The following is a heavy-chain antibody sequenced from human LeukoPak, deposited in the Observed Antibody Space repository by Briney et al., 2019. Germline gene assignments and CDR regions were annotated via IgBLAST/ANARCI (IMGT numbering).Heavy chain of an antibody. Sequence: PGGSLRLSCAASGFTFSSYSMNWVRQAPGKGLEWVSGISDSGDGTYYADSVKGRFTISIDTSENTLYLQMNSLRAEDTAVYYCANARWFLDYWGQGTLVTVSS. CDR2: ISDSGDGT. CDR3: ANARWFLDY. J-gene: IGHJ4*02. V-gene: IGHV3-23*01. D-gene: IGHD4-23*01. CDR1: GFTFSSYS.